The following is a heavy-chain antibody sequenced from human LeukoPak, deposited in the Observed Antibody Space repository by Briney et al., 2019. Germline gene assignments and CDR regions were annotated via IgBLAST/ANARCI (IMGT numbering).Heavy chain of an antibody. CDR3: ARDQYSSGWEYYFDY. Sequence: HAGGSLRLSCAASGFTFSSYGMSWVRQAPGKGLEWVSAISGSGGSTYYADSVKGRFTISRDNAKNSLYLQMNSLRAEDTAVYYCARDQYSSGWEYYFDYWGQGTLVTVSS. CDR2: ISGSGGST. V-gene: IGHV3-23*01. D-gene: IGHD6-19*01. J-gene: IGHJ4*02. CDR1: GFTFSSYG.